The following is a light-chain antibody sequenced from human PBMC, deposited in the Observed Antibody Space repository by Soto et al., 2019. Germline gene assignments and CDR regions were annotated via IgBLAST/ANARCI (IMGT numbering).Light chain of an antibody. V-gene: IGKV3-20*01. Sequence: EIVLTQSPGTLSLSPGERATLSCRASQSVSSPYLAWYQQKPGQAPRLLIYGASSRATGIPDRFSGSGSGTDFTLTISRLEPEAFAVYFCHHYGSSPRTFGQGTKVEIK. CDR1: QSVSSPY. CDR3: HHYGSSPRT. J-gene: IGKJ1*01. CDR2: GAS.